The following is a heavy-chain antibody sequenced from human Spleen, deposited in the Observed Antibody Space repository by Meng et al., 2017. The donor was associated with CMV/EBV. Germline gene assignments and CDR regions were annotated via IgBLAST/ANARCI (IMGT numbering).Heavy chain of an antibody. CDR3: ASSLKWGSSPAGLGYYGMDV. J-gene: IGHJ6*02. V-gene: IGHV1-69*10. CDR1: GGTFSSYA. CDR2: IIPILGIA. Sequence: SVKVSCKASGGTFSSYAISWVRQAPGQGLEWMGGIIPILGIANYAQKFQGRVTITADKSTSTAYMELSSLRSEDTAVYYCASSLKWGSSPAGLGYYGMDVWGQGTTVTVSS. D-gene: IGHD6-13*01.